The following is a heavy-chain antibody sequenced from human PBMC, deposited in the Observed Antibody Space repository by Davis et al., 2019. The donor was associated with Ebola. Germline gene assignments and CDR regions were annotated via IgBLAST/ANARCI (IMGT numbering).Heavy chain of an antibody. J-gene: IGHJ6*02. Sequence: ASVTVSCKASGGTFSSYAISWVRQAPGQGLEWMGWINPNSGGTNYAQKFQGWVTMTRDTSISTAYMELSRLRSDATAVYYCARAGPTGHGYNTYYYYYGMDVWGQGTTVTVSS. CDR3: ARAGPTGHGYNTYYYYYGMDV. D-gene: IGHD5-24*01. CDR2: INPNSGGT. CDR1: GGTFSSYA. V-gene: IGHV1-2*04.